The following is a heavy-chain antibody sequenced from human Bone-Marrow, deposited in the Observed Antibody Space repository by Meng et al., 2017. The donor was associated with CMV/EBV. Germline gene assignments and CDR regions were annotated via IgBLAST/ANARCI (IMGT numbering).Heavy chain of an antibody. Sequence: ASVKVSCKASGYTFTGYYMHWVRQAPGQGLEWMGWINPNSGGTNYAQKFQGRVTMTRDTSISTAYMELSRLRSDDTAVYYCAGPSAVGYSSGWTDAFDIWAQGTMVTVSS. D-gene: IGHD6-19*01. CDR2: INPNSGGT. CDR3: AGPSAVGYSSGWTDAFDI. V-gene: IGHV1-2*02. CDR1: GYTFTGYY. J-gene: IGHJ3*02.